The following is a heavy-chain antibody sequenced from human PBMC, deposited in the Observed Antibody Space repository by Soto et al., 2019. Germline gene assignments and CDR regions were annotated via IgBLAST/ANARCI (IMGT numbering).Heavy chain of an antibody. V-gene: IGHV4-59*01. CDR1: GDSISNYY. CDR3: ARSYYDFWSGHYYYYMDV. D-gene: IGHD3-3*01. CDR2: INYSGTT. J-gene: IGHJ6*03. Sequence: SETLSLTCTVPGDSISNYYWSWIRQPPGKGLEWIGYINYSGTTNYNASLKSRVTILIDTSKNQFSLKLSSVTAADTAVYYCARSYYDFWSGHYYYYMDVWGKGTTVTVSS.